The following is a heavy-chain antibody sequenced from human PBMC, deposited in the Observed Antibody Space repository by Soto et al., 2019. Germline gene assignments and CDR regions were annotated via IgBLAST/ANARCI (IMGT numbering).Heavy chain of an antibody. Sequence: SETLSLTCTVSGGSISSGGYYWSWIRQHPGKGLEWIGYIYYSGSTYYNPSLKSRVTISVDTSKNQFSLKLSSVTAADTAVYYCARSLHYDYVWGSSDYYYYGMDVWGQGTTGTVSS. CDR3: ARSLHYDYVWGSSDYYYYGMDV. J-gene: IGHJ6*02. V-gene: IGHV4-31*03. CDR1: GGSISSGGYY. D-gene: IGHD3-16*01. CDR2: IYYSGST.